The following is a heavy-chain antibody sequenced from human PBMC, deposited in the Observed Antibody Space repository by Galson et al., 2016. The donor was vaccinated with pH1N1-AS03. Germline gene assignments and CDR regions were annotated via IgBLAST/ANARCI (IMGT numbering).Heavy chain of an antibody. V-gene: IGHV4-4*02. CDR1: GGSVSSNTW. D-gene: IGHD4-23*01. J-gene: IGHJ3*01. CDR3: ARKDFLNRWELLRGPFDV. CDR2: IHHRGTI. Sequence: SETLSLTCDVSGGSVSSNTWWSWVRQPPGKGLEWIGEIHHRGTINYNPSLKSRVIISIDKSKNHFSLNLSPVTAADTAVYYCARKDFLNRWELLRGPFDVWGQGTMVTVSS.